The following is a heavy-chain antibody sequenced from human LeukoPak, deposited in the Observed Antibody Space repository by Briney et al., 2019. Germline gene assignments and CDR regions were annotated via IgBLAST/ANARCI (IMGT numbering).Heavy chain of an antibody. J-gene: IGHJ4*02. CDR1: GYTFINYY. CDR3: ARDYYYDSSGHPSDY. Sequence: GASVKVSCKASGYTFINYYMHWVRQAPGQGLEWMGIINPSGGSTSYAQKFQGRVTMTRDTSTSTVYMELSSLRSEDTAVYYCARDYYYDSSGHPSDYWGQGTLVTVSS. D-gene: IGHD3-22*01. V-gene: IGHV1-46*01. CDR2: INPSGGST.